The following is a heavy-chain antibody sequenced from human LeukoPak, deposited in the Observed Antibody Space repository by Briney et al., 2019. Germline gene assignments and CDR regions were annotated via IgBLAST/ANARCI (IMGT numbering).Heavy chain of an antibody. V-gene: IGHV1-3*01. CDR1: GYTFTNYA. Sequence: GASVKVSCKASGYTFTNYALHWVRQAPGQRLEWVGWINAGNGNTKYSQKFQDRVTITRDTSASTAYMELSSLRSEDTAVYYCARGGNNHYYHSNTLVDYWGQGTLVTVSS. CDR3: ARGGNNHYYHSNTLVDY. J-gene: IGHJ4*02. D-gene: IGHD3-22*01. CDR2: INAGNGNT.